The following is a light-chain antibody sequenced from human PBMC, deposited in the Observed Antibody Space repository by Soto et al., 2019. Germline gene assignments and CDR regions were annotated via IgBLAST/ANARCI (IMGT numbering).Light chain of an antibody. CDR1: SSDVGDYNY. Sequence: QSVLTQPPSASGTPGQSVTIPCTGTSSDVGDYNYVSWYQQHPGKAPKLMIYEVSRRPSGVPDRFSGSKSGNTASLTVSGLQAEDEADYYCSSNAGSNNLVFGGWTKLTVL. CDR2: EVS. V-gene: IGLV2-8*01. J-gene: IGLJ2*01. CDR3: SSNAGSNNLV.